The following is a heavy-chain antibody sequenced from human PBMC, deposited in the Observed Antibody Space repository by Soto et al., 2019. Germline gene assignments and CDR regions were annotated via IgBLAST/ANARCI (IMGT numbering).Heavy chain of an antibody. CDR3: ANLLSTYLALFDY. CDR2: IYHSGST. CDR1: GYSISSGYY. V-gene: IGHV4-38-2*01. Sequence: SETLSLTCAVSGYSISSGYYWGWIRQPPGKGLEWIGSIYHSGSTYYNPSLKSRVTISVDTSKNQFSLKLSSVTAADTAVYYCANLLSTYLALFDYWGQGTLVTVSS. D-gene: IGHD3-10*01. J-gene: IGHJ4*02.